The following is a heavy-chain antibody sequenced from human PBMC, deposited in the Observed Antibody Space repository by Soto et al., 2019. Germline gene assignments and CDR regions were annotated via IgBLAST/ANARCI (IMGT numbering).Heavy chain of an antibody. CDR2: INHSGST. Sequence: SETLSLTCAVYGGSFSGYYWSWIRQPPGKGLEWIGEINHSGSTNYNPSLKSRVTISVDTSKNQFSLKLRSVTAADTAVYYCAREMTTVHSNWFDPWGQGAPVTVSS. J-gene: IGHJ5*02. CDR3: AREMTTVHSNWFDP. CDR1: GGSFSGYY. D-gene: IGHD4-17*01. V-gene: IGHV4-34*01.